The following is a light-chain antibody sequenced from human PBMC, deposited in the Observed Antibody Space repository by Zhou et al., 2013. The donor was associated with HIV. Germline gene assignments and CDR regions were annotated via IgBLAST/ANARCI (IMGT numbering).Light chain of an antibody. CDR3: QQSYTTPET. CDR2: TAS. V-gene: IGKV1-39*01. J-gene: IGKJ4*01. Sequence: DIQMTQSPSSLSASVGDRVTITCRASQSITKYLNWYQQKPGKAPKLLIYTASNLQSGVPSRFSGSGYGTDFTLTISSLQPEDFANYYCQQSYTTPETFGGGTKVEIK. CDR1: QSITKY.